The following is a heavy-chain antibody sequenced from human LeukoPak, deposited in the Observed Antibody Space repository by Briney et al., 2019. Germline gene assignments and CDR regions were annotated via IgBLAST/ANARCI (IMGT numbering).Heavy chain of an antibody. CDR2: INQDGSQK. CDR1: GFTFGDYW. CDR3: ARGPRKLVTAQSYYSGMDV. V-gene: IGHV3-7*01. Sequence: PGGSLRLSCADSGFTFGDYWVTWVRQAPGKGPEWVANINQDGSQKNYVDSVKGRFTISRDNAKNSLFLRMNSLRVEDTAVYYCARGPRKLVTAQSYYSGMDVWGQGTTVTVSS. J-gene: IGHJ6*02. D-gene: IGHD1-14*01.